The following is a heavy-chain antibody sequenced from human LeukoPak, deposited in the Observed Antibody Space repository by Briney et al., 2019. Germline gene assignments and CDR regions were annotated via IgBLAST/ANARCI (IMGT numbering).Heavy chain of an antibody. CDR3: AGEEGDGCGQTGWIDY. CDR1: GFTFSSYW. Sequence: GGSLRLSCAASGFTFSSYWMSWVRQAPGKGLKWVANIKQDGSEKYYVDSVKGRFTISRDNAKKSLYLQMTSLRTEETAGYYGAGEEGDGCGQTGWIDYWSQGTLVTVSS. CDR2: IKQDGSEK. J-gene: IGHJ4*02. D-gene: IGHD2-21*01. V-gene: IGHV3-7*03.